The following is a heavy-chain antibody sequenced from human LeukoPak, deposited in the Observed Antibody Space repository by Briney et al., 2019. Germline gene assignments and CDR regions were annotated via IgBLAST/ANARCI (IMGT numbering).Heavy chain of an antibody. V-gene: IGHV4-38-2*02. CDR3: ARDGPIVVVPAAIGVDYYYYMDV. J-gene: IGHJ6*03. Sequence: PSETLSLTCDVSGYFISSGFFWGWIRQPPGKGLECIGSIYHRGTTYYNPSLKSRVAISVDTSKNQFSLRLSSVTAADTAVYYCARDGPIVVVPAAIGVDYYYYMDVWGKGTTVTVSS. D-gene: IGHD2-2*02. CDR2: IYHRGTT. CDR1: GYFISSGFF.